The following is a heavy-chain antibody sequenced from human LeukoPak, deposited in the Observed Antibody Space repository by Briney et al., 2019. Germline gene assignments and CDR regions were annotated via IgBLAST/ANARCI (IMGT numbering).Heavy chain of an antibody. V-gene: IGHV3-48*01. CDR1: GFTFSSYS. J-gene: IGHJ5*02. CDR3: ARDMYYDFWSGYYMDWFDP. CDR2: ISSSSSTI. Sequence: GGSLRLSCAASGFTFSSYSMNWVRQAPGKGLEWVSYISSSSSTIYYADSVKGRFTISRDNAKNSLYLQMNSLRAEDTAVYYCARDMYYDFWSGYYMDWFDPWGQGTLVTVSS. D-gene: IGHD3-3*01.